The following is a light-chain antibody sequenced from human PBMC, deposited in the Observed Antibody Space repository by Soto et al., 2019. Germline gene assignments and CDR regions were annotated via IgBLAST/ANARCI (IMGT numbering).Light chain of an antibody. J-gene: IGKJ4*01. Sequence: EIVLTQSPATLSLSPXERATLSCRASQSVSSYLAWYQQKPGQAPRLLIYDASNRATGIPARFSGSGSGTDFTLTISSLEPEDFAVYYCQQRSNWPQLTFGGGTKVEIK. V-gene: IGKV3-11*01. CDR2: DAS. CDR3: QQRSNWPQLT. CDR1: QSVSSY.